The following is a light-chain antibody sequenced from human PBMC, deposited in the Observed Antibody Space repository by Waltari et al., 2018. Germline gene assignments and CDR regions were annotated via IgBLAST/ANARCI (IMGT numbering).Light chain of an antibody. CDR1: QSVSKY. J-gene: IGKJ1*01. V-gene: IGKV3-20*01. CDR3: QNHERLPAT. CDR2: AAS. Sequence: EVVLTQSPGTLSLSPGERATLSCRASQSVSKYLAWYQQRPGQAPRLLIYAASNRATGVAERLSGSGFGTDFSLTISRLEPEDFAVYYCQNHERLPATFGQGTKVEIK.